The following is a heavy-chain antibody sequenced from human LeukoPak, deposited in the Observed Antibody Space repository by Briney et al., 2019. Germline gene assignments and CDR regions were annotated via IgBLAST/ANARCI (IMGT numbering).Heavy chain of an antibody. V-gene: IGHV4-59*01. J-gene: IGHJ3*02. CDR2: TYYSGST. Sequence: SETLSLTCTVSGGSISSYYWSWIRQPPGKGLEWIGYTYYSGSTNYNPSLKSRVTISVDTSKNQFSLKLSSVTAADTAVYYCARGEYSYAAAFDIWGQGTMVTVSS. CDR3: ARGEYSYAAAFDI. D-gene: IGHD5-18*01. CDR1: GGSISSYY.